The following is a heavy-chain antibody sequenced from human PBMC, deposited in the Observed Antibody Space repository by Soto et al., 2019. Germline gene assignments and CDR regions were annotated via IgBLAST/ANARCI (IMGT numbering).Heavy chain of an antibody. CDR1: GFTFDYYT. Sequence: GGSLRLSCAAAGFTFDYYTMRWVRQAPGKGLEWVSLISWDGGSTYYADSVKGRFTISRDNSKNSLYLQMNSLRTEDTALYYCAKGADSLPTVYYYYGMDVWGQGTTVTVSS. CDR3: AKGADSLPTVYYYYGMDV. J-gene: IGHJ6*02. D-gene: IGHD2-15*01. V-gene: IGHV3-43*01. CDR2: ISWDGGST.